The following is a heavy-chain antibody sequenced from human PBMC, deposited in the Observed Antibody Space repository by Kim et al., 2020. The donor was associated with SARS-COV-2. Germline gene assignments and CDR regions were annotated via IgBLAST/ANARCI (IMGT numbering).Heavy chain of an antibody. V-gene: IGHV3-23*01. Sequence: AGPVRGRFTISRDNSMNTLYLQMNSLRAEDTAVDYCAKEEGDQVCRWVDPWGQGTLVTVSS. D-gene: IGHD2-2*01. J-gene: IGHJ5*02. CDR3: AKEEGDQVCRWVDP.